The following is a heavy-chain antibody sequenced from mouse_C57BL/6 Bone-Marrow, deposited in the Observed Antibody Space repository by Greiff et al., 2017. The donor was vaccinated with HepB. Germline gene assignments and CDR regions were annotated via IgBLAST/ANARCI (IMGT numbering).Heavy chain of an antibody. CDR2: ISYDGSN. CDR3: ARAYYGNYWFAY. Sequence: EVKLMESGPGLVKPSQSLSLTCPVTGYSITSGYYWNWIRQFPGNKLEWMGYISYDGSNNYNPSLKNRISITRDTSKNQFFLKLNSVTTEDTATYYCARAYYGNYWFAYWGQGTLVTVSA. D-gene: IGHD2-1*01. J-gene: IGHJ3*01. V-gene: IGHV3-6*01. CDR1: GYSITSGYY.